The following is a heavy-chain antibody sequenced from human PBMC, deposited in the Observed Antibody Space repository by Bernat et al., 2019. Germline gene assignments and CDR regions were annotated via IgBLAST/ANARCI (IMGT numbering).Heavy chain of an antibody. Sequence: QVQLVESGGGVVQPGRSLRLSCAASGFTFSSYGMHWVRQAPGKGLEGVVVISYDGSNKYYADSVKGRFTISRDNSKNTLYLQMNSLRAEDTAVYYCANEGGRAAAGPRHWGQGTLVTVSS. V-gene: IGHV3-30*18. J-gene: IGHJ1*01. CDR1: GFTFSSYG. D-gene: IGHD6-13*01. CDR3: ANEGGRAAAGPRH. CDR2: ISYDGSNK.